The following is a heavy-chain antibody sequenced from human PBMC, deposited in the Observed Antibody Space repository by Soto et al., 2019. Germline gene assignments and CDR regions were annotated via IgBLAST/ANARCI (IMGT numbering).Heavy chain of an antibody. V-gene: IGHV1-3*01. J-gene: IGHJ4*02. CDR1: GYTFTSYA. Sequence: ASVKVSCKASGYTFTSYAMHWVRQAPGQRLEWMGWINAGNGNTEYSQKFQGRVTITRDTSASTAYMELSSLRSEDTAVYYCARGGYQLLPFDYWGQGTLVTVSS. D-gene: IGHD2-2*01. CDR2: INAGNGNT. CDR3: ARGGYQLLPFDY.